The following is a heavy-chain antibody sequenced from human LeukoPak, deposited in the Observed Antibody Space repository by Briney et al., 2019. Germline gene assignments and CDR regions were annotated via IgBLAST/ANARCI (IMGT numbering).Heavy chain of an antibody. CDR2: IVVGSGNT. Sequence: EASVKVSCKASGFTFTSSAMQWVRQARGQRLGWIGWIVVGSGNTNYAQKFQERVTITRDMSTSTAYMELSSLRSEDTAVYYCAVDSSGHHDAFDIWGQGTMVTVSS. CDR3: AVDSSGHHDAFDI. V-gene: IGHV1-58*02. CDR1: GFTFTSSA. J-gene: IGHJ3*02. D-gene: IGHD3-22*01.